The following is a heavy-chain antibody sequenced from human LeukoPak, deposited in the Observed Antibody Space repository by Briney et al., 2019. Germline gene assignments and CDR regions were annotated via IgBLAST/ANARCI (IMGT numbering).Heavy chain of an antibody. CDR1: GGSISSYY. CDR3: ARGRARYGMDV. J-gene: IGHJ6*02. CDR2: IYYSGST. V-gene: IGHV4-59*12. Sequence: NPSETLSLTCTVSGGSISSYYWSWIRQPPGKGLEWIGYIYYSGSTNYNPSLKSRVTISVDTSKNQFSLKLSSVTAADTAVYYCARGRARYGMDVWGQGTTVTVSS.